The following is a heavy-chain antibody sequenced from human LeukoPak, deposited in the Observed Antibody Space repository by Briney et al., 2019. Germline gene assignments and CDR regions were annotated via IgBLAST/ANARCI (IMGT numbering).Heavy chain of an antibody. CDR1: GFTFSSHG. D-gene: IGHD3-16*01. V-gene: IGHV3-7*01. J-gene: IGHJ6*03. CDR3: ARGLRPYYYYYMDV. CDR2: IKQEGSER. Sequence: GGSLRLSCAASGFTFSSHGMQWVRQAPGKGLEWVANIKQEGSERYYVDSVKGRFTISRDNAKNSLYLQMNSLRAEDTAVYYCARGLRPYYYYYMDVWGKGTTVTVSS.